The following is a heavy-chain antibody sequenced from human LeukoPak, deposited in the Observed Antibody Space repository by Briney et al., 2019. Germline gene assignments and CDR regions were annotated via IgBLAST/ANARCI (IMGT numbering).Heavy chain of an antibody. D-gene: IGHD3-22*01. CDR1: GNTFTTSW. J-gene: IGHJ5*02. CDR2: IYVGDSDT. V-gene: IGHV5-51*01. Sequence: GESLKISCKGAGNTFTTSWIGWVRQMPGEGLEWMGIIYVGDSDTRYRPSFQGQVTISADKSLNTAYLQWSSLKASDTAMYYCARVVNYDTSGYQTKNWFDPWGQGTLVTVSS. CDR3: ARVVNYDTSGYQTKNWFDP.